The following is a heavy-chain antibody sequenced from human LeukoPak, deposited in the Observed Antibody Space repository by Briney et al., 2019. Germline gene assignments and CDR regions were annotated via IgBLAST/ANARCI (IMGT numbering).Heavy chain of an antibody. V-gene: IGHV4-39*07. CDR3: ARAMWELLDWGSDYYYYYMDV. J-gene: IGHJ6*03. D-gene: IGHD1-26*01. CDR1: SGSISSNNYY. CDR2: IYYSGST. Sequence: RPSETLSLTCTVSSGSISSNNYYWGWIRQPPGKGLEWIGSIYYSGSTYHNPSLKSRVTISIDTSKNHFSLKLSSVTAADTAVYYCARAMWELLDWGSDYYYYYMDVWGKGTTVTVSS.